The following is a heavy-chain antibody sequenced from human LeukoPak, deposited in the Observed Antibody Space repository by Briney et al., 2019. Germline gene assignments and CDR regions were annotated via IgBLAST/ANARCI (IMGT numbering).Heavy chain of an antibody. CDR2: IYHSGST. Sequence: VKPSQTLSLTCTVSGGSISSGGYYWSWIRQPPGKGLEWIGYIYHSGSTYYNPSLKSRVTISVDRSKNQFSLKLSSVTAADTAVYYCARDLAGGYYPNFDYWGQGTLVTVSS. CDR1: GGSISSGGYY. V-gene: IGHV4-30-2*01. D-gene: IGHD3-22*01. J-gene: IGHJ4*02. CDR3: ARDLAGGYYPNFDY.